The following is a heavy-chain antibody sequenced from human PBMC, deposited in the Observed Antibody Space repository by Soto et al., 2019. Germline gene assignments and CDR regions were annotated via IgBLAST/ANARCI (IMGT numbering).Heavy chain of an antibody. Sequence: QVQLVQSGAEVKKPGASVKISCKASGYTFAGYTLHWVRQAPGQRLEWMGWINPGDGGTKYSQKFQGRVTMTRDTSANTAYMELSRLPSEDTAVYFCARPTVWGQGTLVTVSS. CDR3: ARPTV. CDR1: GYTFAGYT. CDR2: INPGDGGT. J-gene: IGHJ4*02. D-gene: IGHD4-4*01. V-gene: IGHV1-3*01.